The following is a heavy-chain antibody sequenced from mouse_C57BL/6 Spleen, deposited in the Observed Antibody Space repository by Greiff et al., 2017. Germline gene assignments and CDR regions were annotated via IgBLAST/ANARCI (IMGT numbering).Heavy chain of an antibody. CDR1: GYSFTDYN. J-gene: IGHJ3*01. CDR2: INPNYGTT. D-gene: IGHD2-4*01. Sequence: VQLQQSGPELVKPGASVKISCKASGYSFTDYNMNWVKQSNGKSLEWIGVINPNYGTTSYTQQLQGKATLTVDQSTSTAYMQLNSLTSEDAAVYYCASGYDYPFAYWGQGTLVTVSA. V-gene: IGHV1-39*01. CDR3: ASGYDYPFAY.